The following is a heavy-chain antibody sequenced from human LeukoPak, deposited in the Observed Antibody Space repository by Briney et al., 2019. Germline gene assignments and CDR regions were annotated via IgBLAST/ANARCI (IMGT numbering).Heavy chain of an antibody. CDR3: ARGGKATVVTM. D-gene: IGHD4-23*01. CDR2: IYSSGST. CDR1: GGSINSYY. Sequence: SETLFLTCTVSGGSINSYYWSWIRQPAGKGLEWIGRIYSSGSTNYNPSLKSRVSMSVDTSKNQFSLKLTSVTAADTAVYYCARGGKATVVTMWGQGILVTVSS. V-gene: IGHV4-4*07. J-gene: IGHJ4*02.